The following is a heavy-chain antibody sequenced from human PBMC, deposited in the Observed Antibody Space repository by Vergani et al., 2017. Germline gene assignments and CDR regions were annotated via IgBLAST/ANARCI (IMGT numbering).Heavy chain of an antibody. D-gene: IGHD6-13*01. CDR1: GYTFTSYG. CDR3: ARVGRVYPFVGWFDP. Sequence: QVQLVQSGSELKKPGASVKVSCKASGYTFTSYGISWVRQAPGQGLEWMGWISAYNGNTNYAQKLQGRVTMTTDTSTSTAYMELRSLRSDDTAVYYCARVGRVYPFVGWFDPWGQGTLVTVSS. J-gene: IGHJ5*02. V-gene: IGHV1-18*01. CDR2: ISAYNGNT.